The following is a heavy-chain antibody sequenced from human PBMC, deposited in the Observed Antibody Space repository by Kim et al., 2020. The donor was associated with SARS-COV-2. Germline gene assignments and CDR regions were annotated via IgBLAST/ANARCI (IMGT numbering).Heavy chain of an antibody. J-gene: IGHJ3*02. D-gene: IGHD6-19*01. Sequence: GGSLRLSCAASGFTFSSYSMNWVRQAPGKGLEWVSSISSSSSYIYYADSVKGRFTISRDNAKNSLYLQMNSLRAEDTAVYYCAREGDSSGWYPEFGDAFDIWGQGTMVTVSS. CDR3: AREGDSSGWYPEFGDAFDI. CDR1: GFTFSSYS. V-gene: IGHV3-21*01. CDR2: ISSSSSYI.